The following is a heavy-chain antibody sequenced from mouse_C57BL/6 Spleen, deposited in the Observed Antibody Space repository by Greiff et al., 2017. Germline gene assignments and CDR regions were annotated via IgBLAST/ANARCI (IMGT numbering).Heavy chain of an antibody. CDR1: GFNIKDYY. D-gene: IGHD2-4*01. Sequence: DVKLVESGAELVKPGASVKLSCTASGFNIKDYYMHWVKQRTEQGLEWIGRIDPEDGETKYAPKFQGKATITADTSSNTAYLQLSSLTSEDTAVYYCAWEGSYDYDVGAWFAYWGQGTLVTVSA. CDR2: IDPEDGET. CDR3: AWEGSYDYDVGAWFAY. V-gene: IGHV14-2*01. J-gene: IGHJ3*01.